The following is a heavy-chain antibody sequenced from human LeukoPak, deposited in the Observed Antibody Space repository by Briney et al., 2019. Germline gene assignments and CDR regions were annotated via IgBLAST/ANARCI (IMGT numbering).Heavy chain of an antibody. CDR3: ARLRSPVTILYYFDY. D-gene: IGHD4-17*01. CDR2: FYCSGSA. CDR1: GGSISSSTYC. J-gene: IGHJ4*02. V-gene: IGHV4-39*01. Sequence: SETLSLTCTVSGGSISSSTYCWGWIRQPPGKGLEWIGSFYCSGSAYYNPSLKSRVTISVDTSKNQFSLKLSSVTAADTAVYYCARLRSPVTILYYFDYWGQGTLVTVSS.